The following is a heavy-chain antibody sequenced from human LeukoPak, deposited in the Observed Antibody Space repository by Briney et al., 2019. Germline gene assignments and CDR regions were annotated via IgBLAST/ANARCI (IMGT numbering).Heavy chain of an antibody. V-gene: IGHV4-59*01. CDR3: ASVDYGDYTFDY. J-gene: IGHJ4*02. Sequence: SETLSLTCTVSGGSISSYYWSWIRQPPGKGLEWIGYIYYSGSTNYNPSLKSRVTISVDTSKNQFSLKLSSVTAADTAVYYCASVDYGDYTFDYWGQETLVTVSS. D-gene: IGHD4-17*01. CDR1: GGSISSYY. CDR2: IYYSGST.